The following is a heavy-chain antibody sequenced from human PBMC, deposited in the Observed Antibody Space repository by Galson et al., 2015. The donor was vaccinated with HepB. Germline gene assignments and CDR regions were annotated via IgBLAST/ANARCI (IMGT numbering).Heavy chain of an antibody. CDR2: ISADNGNT. CDR1: GYFFTHFG. Sequence: SVKVSCKASGYFFTHFGINWVRQAPGQGLEWMGWISADNGNTKYAQKFQGRVTMTTDTSTSTAYVEVRSLRSDDTAVYYCAREGLRGYYDSTGYFPFDYWGPGSLGTVSS. J-gene: IGHJ4*02. V-gene: IGHV1-18*01. CDR3: AREGLRGYYDSTGYFPFDY. D-gene: IGHD3-22*01.